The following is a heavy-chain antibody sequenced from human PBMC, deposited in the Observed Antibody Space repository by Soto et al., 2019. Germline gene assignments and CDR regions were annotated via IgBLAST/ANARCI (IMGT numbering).Heavy chain of an antibody. CDR3: ARDRPSSYCTNGVCYSGWFDP. CDR2: INAGNGNT. V-gene: IGHV1-3*01. Sequence: ASVKVSCKASGYTFTSYAMHWVRQAPGQRLEWMGWINAGNGNTNYAQKLQGRVTMTTDTSTSIAYMELRSLRSDDTAVYYCARDRPSSYCTNGVCYSGWFDPWGQGTLVTVSS. J-gene: IGHJ5*02. D-gene: IGHD2-8*01. CDR1: GYTFTSYA.